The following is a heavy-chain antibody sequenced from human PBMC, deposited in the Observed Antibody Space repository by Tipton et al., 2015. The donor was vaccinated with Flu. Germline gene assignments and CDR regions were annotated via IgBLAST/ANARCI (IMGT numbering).Heavy chain of an antibody. Sequence: TLSLTCTVSGGSISSYYWSWIRQPPGKGLEWIGYIYYSGSTNYNPSLKSRVTISVDTSKNQFSLKLSSVTAADTAAYYCARLKCSGGSCYSQSPLLSWVYYYGMDVWGQGTTVTVSS. CDR3: ARLKCSGGSCYSQSPLLSWVYYYGMDV. CDR1: GGSISSYY. CDR2: IYYSGST. D-gene: IGHD2-15*01. J-gene: IGHJ6*02. V-gene: IGHV4-59*01.